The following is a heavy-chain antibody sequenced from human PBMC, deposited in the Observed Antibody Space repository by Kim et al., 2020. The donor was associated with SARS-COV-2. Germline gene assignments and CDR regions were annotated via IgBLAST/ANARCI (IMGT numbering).Heavy chain of an antibody. J-gene: IGHJ6*02. D-gene: IGHD3-10*01. CDR3: ARDRRVVTMVRGVKYYYYGMDV. Sequence: ASVKVSCKASGYTFTSYGISWVRQAPGQGLEWMGWISAYNGNTNYAQKLQGRVTTTTDTSTSTAYMELRSLRSDDTAVYYCARDRRVVTMVRGVKYYYYGMDVWGQGTTVTVSS. V-gene: IGHV1-18*04. CDR2: ISAYNGNT. CDR1: GYTFTSYG.